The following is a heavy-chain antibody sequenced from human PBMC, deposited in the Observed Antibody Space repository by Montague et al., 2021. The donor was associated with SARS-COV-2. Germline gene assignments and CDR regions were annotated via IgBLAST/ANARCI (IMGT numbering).Heavy chain of an antibody. J-gene: IGHJ3*02. CDR1: GDSINNSRYY. D-gene: IGHD3-10*01. CDR3: ARLESTRGVIIRGAFHI. V-gene: IGHV4-39*01. Sequence: SETLSLTCSVSGDSINNSRYYWGWIRQPPGKGLEWIGTIYYSGSAYYNPSLKSRVTISVDTSKDQFSLKLNSVTATDTAVYYRARLESTRGVIIRGAFHIWGQGTKVTVSS. CDR2: IYYSGSA.